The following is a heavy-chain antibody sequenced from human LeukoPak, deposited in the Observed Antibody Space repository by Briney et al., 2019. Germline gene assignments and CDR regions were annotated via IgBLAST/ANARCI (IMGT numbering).Heavy chain of an antibody. J-gene: IGHJ6*03. CDR1: GDSISSGDYY. CDR2: ISSSGST. V-gene: IGHV4-61*02. CDR3: ARAAAGTLAFNYYYYYMDV. Sequence: SQTLSLTCTVSGDSISSGDYYWSWIRQPAGKGLEWIGRISSSGSTNYNPSLKSRVTISVDTSKNQFSLKLSSVTAADTAVYYCARAAAGTLAFNYYYYYMDVWGKGTTVTISS. D-gene: IGHD6-13*01.